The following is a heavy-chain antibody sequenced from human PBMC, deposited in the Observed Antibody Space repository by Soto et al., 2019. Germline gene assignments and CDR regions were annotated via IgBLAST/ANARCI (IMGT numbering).Heavy chain of an antibody. CDR2: ISDSGSLT. Sequence: VQLLESGGDLVHPGASLRLSCAASGFAFSSHPMSWVRQAPENGLEWVAGISDSGSLTYNADSVRGRFTISRDNSKNTLYRQLNSLRAEDTAVYYCARRTFGSSRSFDIWGQGTMVTVSS. J-gene: IGHJ3*02. CDR3: ARRTFGSSRSFDI. V-gene: IGHV3-23*01. D-gene: IGHD6-6*01. CDR1: GFAFSSHP.